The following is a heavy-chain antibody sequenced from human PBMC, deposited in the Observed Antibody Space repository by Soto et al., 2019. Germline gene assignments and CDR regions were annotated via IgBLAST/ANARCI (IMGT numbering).Heavy chain of an antibody. CDR2: IYYSGST. V-gene: IGHV4-59*01. D-gene: IGHD5-12*01. J-gene: IGHJ6*03. Sequence: SETLSLTCTVSGGSISSYYWSWIRQPPGKGQEWIGYIYYSGSTNYNPSLKSRVTISVDTSKNQFSLKLSSVTAADTAVYYCARDNGGYDYLSTNYYYMDVWGKGTTVTVSS. CDR3: ARDNGGYDYLSTNYYYMDV. CDR1: GGSISSYY.